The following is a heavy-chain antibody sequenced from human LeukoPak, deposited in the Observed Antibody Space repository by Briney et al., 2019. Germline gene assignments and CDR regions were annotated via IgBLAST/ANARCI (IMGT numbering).Heavy chain of an antibody. CDR1: GFAFHNYA. CDR2: INWNSDTK. Sequence: GRSLRLSCVGSGFAFHNYAMHWVRRPPGQGLDWVSAINWNSDTKAYADSVKGRFTISRDRARNSLYLQMDSLRPEDTALYYCAKDTGGNGAYFYAMDVWGQGTSVTVSS. V-gene: IGHV3-9*01. CDR3: AKDTGGNGAYFYAMDV. D-gene: IGHD4-23*01. J-gene: IGHJ6*02.